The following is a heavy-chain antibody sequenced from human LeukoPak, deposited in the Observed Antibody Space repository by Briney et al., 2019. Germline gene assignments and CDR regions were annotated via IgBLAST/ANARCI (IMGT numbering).Heavy chain of an antibody. V-gene: IGHV3-64*01. Sequence: PGGSLRLSCAASGFTFSRYAMHWVRQAPGKGLEYVSAISVDGGTTYYANSVKGRFTISRDNAKNTLYLQMGSLRTEDMAVYYCARDEGGWYVHWGQGILVTVSS. CDR3: ARDEGGWYVH. CDR2: ISVDGGTT. D-gene: IGHD2-15*01. CDR1: GFTFSRYA. J-gene: IGHJ5*02.